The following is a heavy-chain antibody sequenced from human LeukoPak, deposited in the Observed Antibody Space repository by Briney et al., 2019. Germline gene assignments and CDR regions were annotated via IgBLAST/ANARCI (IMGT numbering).Heavy chain of an antibody. CDR3: AREDPGPFDAFDT. Sequence: GGSLRLSCAASGFAFAGYAMSWVRQAPGRGLEWVSGISDSGGTTYYADSVKGRFTISRDNSKNTLYLQMNSLRAEDTATYYCAREDPGPFDAFDTWGQGARVTVSS. J-gene: IGHJ3*02. CDR1: GFAFAGYA. CDR2: ISDSGGTT. V-gene: IGHV3-23*01.